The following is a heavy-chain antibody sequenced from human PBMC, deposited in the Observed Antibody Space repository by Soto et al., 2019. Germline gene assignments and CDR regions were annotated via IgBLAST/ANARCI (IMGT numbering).Heavy chain of an antibody. J-gene: IGHJ4*02. D-gene: IGHD2-15*01. V-gene: IGHV4-59*01. Sequence: SETLSLTCTVSGVSISSYYWSWIRQAPGKGLEWIAYIYYNGNINYSPSLKSRATISIDVSKSQFSLKLNSVTAADTAVYYCAREERGSPGGGYWGQGTLVTVSS. CDR2: IYYNGNI. CDR3: AREERGSPGGGY. CDR1: GVSISSYY.